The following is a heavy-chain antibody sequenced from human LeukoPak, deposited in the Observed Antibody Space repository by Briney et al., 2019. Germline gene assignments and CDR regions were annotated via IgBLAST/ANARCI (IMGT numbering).Heavy chain of an antibody. V-gene: IGHV4-59*01. Sequence: PSETLSLTCTVSGGSISSYYWSWIRQPPGKGLEWIGYIYYSGSTNYNPSLKSRVTISVDTSKNQFSLKLSSVTAADTAVHYCARDASWDLDYGMDVWGQGTTVTVSS. CDR1: GGSISSYY. D-gene: IGHD1-26*01. CDR2: IYYSGST. CDR3: ARDASWDLDYGMDV. J-gene: IGHJ6*02.